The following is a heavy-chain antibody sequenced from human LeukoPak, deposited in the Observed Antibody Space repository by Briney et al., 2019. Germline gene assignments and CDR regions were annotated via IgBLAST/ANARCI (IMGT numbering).Heavy chain of an antibody. CDR1: GFTFSNYA. CDR2: ISGSGIST. D-gene: IGHD2/OR15-2a*01. CDR3: AKDQVEYSMDV. Sequence: PGGSLRLSCAASGFTFSNYAMSWVRQAPGKGLECVSAISGSGISTYYADPVKGRFTISRDNSKNTLYLQMNSLRAEDTAVYYCAKDQVEYSMDVWGQGTTVTVSS. J-gene: IGHJ6*02. V-gene: IGHV3-23*01.